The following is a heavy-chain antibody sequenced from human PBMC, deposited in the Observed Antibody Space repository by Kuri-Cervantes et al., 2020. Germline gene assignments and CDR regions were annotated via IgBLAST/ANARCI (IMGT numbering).Heavy chain of an antibody. CDR1: GFTFSSYG. D-gene: IGHD7-27*01. Sequence: GESLKISCAASGFTFSSYGMHWVRQAPGKGLEWVAVISYDGSNKYYADSGKGRFTISRDNSKNTLYLQMNSLRAEDTAVYYCARDLGPSYYFDYWGQGTLVTVSS. J-gene: IGHJ4*02. CDR3: ARDLGPSYYFDY. CDR2: ISYDGSNK. V-gene: IGHV3-30*03.